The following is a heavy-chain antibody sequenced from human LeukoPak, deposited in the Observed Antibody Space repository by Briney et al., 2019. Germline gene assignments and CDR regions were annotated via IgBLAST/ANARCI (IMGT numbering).Heavy chain of an antibody. J-gene: IGHJ4*02. Sequence: TSETLTLTCCVSGGTISKTSVWTWVRQPPGKGPEWIGEVNLQGSTNYNPSLKSRDSISVDKSEYHISLKLTSVTAADTAVYYDAREACPERPHEDSGQGTLVTVAS. D-gene: IGHD1-1*01. V-gene: IGHV4-4*02. CDR1: GGTISKTSV. CDR3: AREACPERPHED. CDR2: VNLQGST.